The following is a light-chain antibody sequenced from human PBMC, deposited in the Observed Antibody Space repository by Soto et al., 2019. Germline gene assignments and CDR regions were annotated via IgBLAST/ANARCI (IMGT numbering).Light chain of an antibody. V-gene: IGKV1-39*01. CDR3: QQYHSYWT. J-gene: IGKJ1*01. CDR2: AAS. CDR1: QSISSY. Sequence: DIQMTQSPSSLSASVGDRVTITCRASQSISSYLNWYQQKPGKAPKLLIYAASSLQSGVPSRFSGSGSGTDFTLTISSLQPDDFSTYYCQQYHSYWTFGQGTKVDTK.